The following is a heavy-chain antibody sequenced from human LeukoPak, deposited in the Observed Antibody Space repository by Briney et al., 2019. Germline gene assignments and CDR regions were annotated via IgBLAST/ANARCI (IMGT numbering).Heavy chain of an antibody. V-gene: IGHV1-2*02. Sequence: GASVKVSCKASGYTFTGYYMHWVRQAPGQGLEWMGWINPNSGGTNYAQKFQGRVTMTRDTSISTAYMELSRLRSDDTAVYYCARDGLYSGSLRRRYYYMDVWGKGTTVTVSS. CDR2: INPNSGGT. CDR3: ARDGLYSGSLRRRYYYMDV. D-gene: IGHD1-26*01. CDR1: GYTFTGYY. J-gene: IGHJ6*03.